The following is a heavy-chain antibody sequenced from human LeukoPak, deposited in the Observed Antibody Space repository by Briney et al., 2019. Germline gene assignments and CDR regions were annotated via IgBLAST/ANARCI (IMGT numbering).Heavy chain of an antibody. CDR3: ARAKGGRYYFDY. Sequence: PSETLSLTCIVSGGSISSNNWSWIRQPPGKGLEWIGYIYYSGSTNYNPSLKSRVTISVDTSKNQFSLKLSSVTAADTAVYYCARAKGGRYYFDYWGQGTLVTVSS. D-gene: IGHD3-16*01. J-gene: IGHJ4*02. V-gene: IGHV4-59*01. CDR2: IYYSGST. CDR1: GGSISSNN.